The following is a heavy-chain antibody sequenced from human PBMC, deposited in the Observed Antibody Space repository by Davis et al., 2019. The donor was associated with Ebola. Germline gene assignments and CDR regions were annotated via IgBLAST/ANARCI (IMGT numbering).Heavy chain of an antibody. CDR2: INTNTGNP. CDR3: ARSGSYYSLWFDL. CDR1: GYTFTGNA. J-gene: IGHJ5*02. D-gene: IGHD1-26*01. Sequence: ASVKVSCKASGYTFTGNAMNWVRQAPGQGLEWMGWINTNTGNPTYAQDFTGRFVFSLDTSVSTAYLQISSLNAEDTAVYYCARSGSYYSLWFDLWGQGTLVTVSP. V-gene: IGHV7-4-1*02.